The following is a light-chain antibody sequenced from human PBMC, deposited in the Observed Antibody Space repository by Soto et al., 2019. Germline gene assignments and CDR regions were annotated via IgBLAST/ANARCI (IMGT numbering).Light chain of an antibody. CDR2: GVS. Sequence: EILMTQSPATLSVSPGERATLSCRASQSVSSNLAWYQQKPGQAPRLLIYGVSTRATAIPARFSGSGSGTEFTLTISSLQPDDFATYYCQQYNSYSLTFGQGTKVDIK. CDR1: QSVSSN. V-gene: IGKV3-15*01. J-gene: IGKJ1*01. CDR3: QQYNSYSLT.